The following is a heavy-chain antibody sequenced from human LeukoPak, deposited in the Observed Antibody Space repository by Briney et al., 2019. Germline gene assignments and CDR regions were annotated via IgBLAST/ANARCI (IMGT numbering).Heavy chain of an antibody. CDR1: AFTYRIFW. J-gene: IGHJ4*02. D-gene: IGHD4-17*01. Sequence: GGSLRLSCAASAFTYRIFWMSWVRQAPGKGLEWVANIKQDGSEKYYVDSVKGRFTISRDNAKNSLFLQMNSLRAEDTAVYYCARVDYGDYGFYYGGQGTLVTVSS. CDR2: IKQDGSEK. CDR3: ARVDYGDYGFYY. V-gene: IGHV3-7*05.